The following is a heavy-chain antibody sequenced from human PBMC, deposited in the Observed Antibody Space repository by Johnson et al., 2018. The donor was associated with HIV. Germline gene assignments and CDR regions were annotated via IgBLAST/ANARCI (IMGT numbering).Heavy chain of an antibody. CDR2: ISYDGSNK. CDR3: ARVCPGRPMTPQAFEI. V-gene: IGHV3-30*04. D-gene: IGHD2-2*01. Sequence: VQLVESGGGVVQPGRSLRLSCAASGFTFSSYAMHWVRQAPGKGLEWVAVISYDGSNKYYADSVKGRFTIYRDNSKNSLYLQMNSRRDGDTAVYYCARVCPGRPMTPQAFEIWGQGTMVTVSS. CDR1: GFTFSSYA. J-gene: IGHJ3*02.